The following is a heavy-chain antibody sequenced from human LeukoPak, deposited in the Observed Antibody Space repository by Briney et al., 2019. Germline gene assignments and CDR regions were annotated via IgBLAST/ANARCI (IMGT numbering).Heavy chain of an antibody. D-gene: IGHD2-15*01. CDR2: IRYDGSNK. CDR3: AKDLPGGYCSGGSCYSGLDY. J-gene: IGHJ4*02. CDR1: GFTFSSYG. Sequence: GGSLRLSCAASGFTFSSYGMHWVRQAPGKGLEWVAFIRYDGSNKYYADSVKGRFTISRDNSKNTLYRQMNSLRAEDTAVYYCAKDLPGGYCSGGSCYSGLDYWGQGTLVTVSS. V-gene: IGHV3-30*02.